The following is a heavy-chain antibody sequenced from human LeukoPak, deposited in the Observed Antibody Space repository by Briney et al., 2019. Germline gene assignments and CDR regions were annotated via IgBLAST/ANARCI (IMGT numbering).Heavy chain of an antibody. J-gene: IGHJ3*02. V-gene: IGHV3-21*06. D-gene: IGHD3-9*01. Sequence: PGGSLRLSCAASGYTFSSYTMNWGRQAPGKGLEWVSSISSSSSYIYYADSVKGRFTISRDNAKNSLYLQMNSLRAEDKAVYYCARDTYDILTGYYKWAFDIWGQGTMVTVSS. CDR3: ARDTYDILTGYYKWAFDI. CDR2: ISSSSSYI. CDR1: GYTFSSYT.